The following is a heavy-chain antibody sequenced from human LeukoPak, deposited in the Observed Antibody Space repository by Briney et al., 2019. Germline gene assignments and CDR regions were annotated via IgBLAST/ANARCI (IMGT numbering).Heavy chain of an antibody. J-gene: IGHJ4*02. CDR1: GFSLSTSGVG. V-gene: IGHV2-5*02. Sequence: SGPTQVNPTQTLTLTCTFCGFSLSTSGVGVGWIRQPPGKALEWLTLIYWDDDKRYSPYLKSRLTITKDTSKNQLILTMTNMDPVDTATYYCADMGIAVVWGQGTLVTVSS. D-gene: IGHD6-19*01. CDR2: IYWDDDK. CDR3: ADMGIAVV.